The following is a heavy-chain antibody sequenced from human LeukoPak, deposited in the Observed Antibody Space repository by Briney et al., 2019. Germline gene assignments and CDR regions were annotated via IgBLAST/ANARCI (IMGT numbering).Heavy chain of an antibody. CDR2: IYSDGSIT. CDR3: ARIYNGGMDV. CDR1: GFTLSNYW. V-gene: IGHV3-74*01. J-gene: IGHJ6*02. D-gene: IGHD5-12*01. Sequence: GGSLRLSCAASGFTLSNYWMHWVRQAPGKGLVWVSRIYSDGSITDFADSVKGRFTISRDNAKSSLYLQMNSLRAEDTAVYYCARIYNGGMDVWGQGTTVTVSS.